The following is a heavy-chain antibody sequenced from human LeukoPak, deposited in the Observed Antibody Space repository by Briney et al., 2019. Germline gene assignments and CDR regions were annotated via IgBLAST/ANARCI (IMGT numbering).Heavy chain of an antibody. V-gene: IGHV1-24*01. CDR1: GYTLTELS. CDR2: FDPEDGET. D-gene: IGHD5-12*01. J-gene: IGHJ4*02. CDR3: ATGLRFPYSGYTLGDDY. Sequence: ASVKVSCKVSGYTLTELSMHWVRQAPGKGLEWMGGFDPEDGETIYAQKFQGRVTMTEDTSTDTAYMELSSLRSEDTAVYYCATGLRFPYSGYTLGDDYWGQGTLVTVSS.